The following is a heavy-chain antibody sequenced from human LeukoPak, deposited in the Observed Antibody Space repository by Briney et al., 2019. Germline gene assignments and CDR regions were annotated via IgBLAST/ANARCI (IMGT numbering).Heavy chain of an antibody. V-gene: IGHV4-59*08. CDR3: ARLPLDYDILTGYYDYFDY. CDR1: GGSISSYY. Sequence: PSETLSLTCTVSGGSISSYYWSWIRQPPGKGLEWIGYIYYSGSTNYNPSLNSRVTISVDTSKNQFSLKLSSVTAADTAVYYCARLPLDYDILTGYYDYFDYWGQGTLVTVSS. D-gene: IGHD3-9*01. J-gene: IGHJ4*02. CDR2: IYYSGST.